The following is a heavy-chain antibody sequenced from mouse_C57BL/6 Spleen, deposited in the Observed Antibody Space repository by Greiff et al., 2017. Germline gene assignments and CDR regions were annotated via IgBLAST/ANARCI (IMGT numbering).Heavy chain of an antibody. CDR3: ARKIDDYGSSYGYFDV. CDR2: IYPSDSET. D-gene: IGHD1-1*01. V-gene: IGHV1-61*01. CDR1: GYTFTSYW. Sequence: QVQLQQPGAELVRPGSSVKLSCKASGYTFTSYWMDWVKQRPGQGLEWIGNIYPSDSETHYNQKFTDKATLTVDKSSSTAYMQLSSLTSEDSAVYYCARKIDDYGSSYGYFDVWGTGTTVTVSA. J-gene: IGHJ1*03.